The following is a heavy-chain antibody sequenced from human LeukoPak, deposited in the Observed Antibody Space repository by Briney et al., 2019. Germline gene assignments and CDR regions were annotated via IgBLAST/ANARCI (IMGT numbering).Heavy chain of an antibody. Sequence: SETLSLTCTVSGGSISSYYWSWIRQPPGKGLEWIGYIYYSGSTNYNPSLKSRVTISVDTSKNQFSLKLSSVTAADTAVYYCAGGGDCSGGSCPHDYWGQGTLVTVSS. D-gene: IGHD2-15*01. CDR3: AGGGDCSGGSCPHDY. CDR2: IYYSGST. V-gene: IGHV4-59*01. CDR1: GGSISSYY. J-gene: IGHJ4*02.